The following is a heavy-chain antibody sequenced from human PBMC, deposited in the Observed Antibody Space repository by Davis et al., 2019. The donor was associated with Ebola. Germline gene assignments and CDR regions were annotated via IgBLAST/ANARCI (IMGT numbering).Heavy chain of an antibody. CDR2: VSYDGRHK. Sequence: GESLKISCAASAFTFSLLAMHWVRQAPGKGLQWVAVVSYDGRHKYYADSVKGRFTISRDNSKNTFNLQMNSLTAEDTAVYYCARDIGYSDGWPDYYYYGMDVWGQGTTVTVSS. V-gene: IGHV3-30*04. J-gene: IGHJ6*02. CDR1: AFTFSLLA. D-gene: IGHD6-19*01. CDR3: ARDIGYSDGWPDYYYYGMDV.